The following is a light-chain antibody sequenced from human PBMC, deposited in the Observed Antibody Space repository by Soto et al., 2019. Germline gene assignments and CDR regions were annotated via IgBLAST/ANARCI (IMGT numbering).Light chain of an antibody. Sequence: IIMTQSPATLSVSPGERATLSCRASQSVSSNLAWYQQRRGQAPRLLIRGASTRATGIPARFSGSGSGADFTLPISSLQSEDFAFYYCQHYYKWPLPFGQGTKVDIK. CDR1: QSVSSN. V-gene: IGKV3-15*01. J-gene: IGKJ1*01. CDR2: GAS. CDR3: QHYYKWPLP.